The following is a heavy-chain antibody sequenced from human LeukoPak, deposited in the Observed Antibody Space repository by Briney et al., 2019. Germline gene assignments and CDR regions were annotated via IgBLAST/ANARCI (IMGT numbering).Heavy chain of an antibody. CDR3: AGRSLGYCSSTSCYTDDY. D-gene: IGHD2-2*02. CDR2: IYYSGST. CDR1: GGSISSSSYY. Sequence: PSETLSLTCTVSGGSISSSSYYWGWIRQPPGKGLEWIGSIYYSGSTYYNPSLKSRVTISVDTSKDQFSLKLSSVTAADTAVYYCAGRSLGYCSSTSCYTDDYWGQGTLVTVSS. J-gene: IGHJ4*02. V-gene: IGHV4-39*01.